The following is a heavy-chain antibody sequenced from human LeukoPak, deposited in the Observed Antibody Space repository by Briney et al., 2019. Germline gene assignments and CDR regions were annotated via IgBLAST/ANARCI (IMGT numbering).Heavy chain of an antibody. CDR2: INSSGST. D-gene: IGHD3-10*01. CDR1: GGSISSYY. V-gene: IGHV4-4*07. Sequence: PSETLSLTCTVSGGSISSYYWSWIRQPAGKGLEWIGRINSSGSTNYNPSLKSRVTMSVDTSKNQFSLKLSSVTAADTAVYYCAKSNGYGLVDIWGQGTMVTVSS. CDR3: AKSNGYGLVDI. J-gene: IGHJ3*02.